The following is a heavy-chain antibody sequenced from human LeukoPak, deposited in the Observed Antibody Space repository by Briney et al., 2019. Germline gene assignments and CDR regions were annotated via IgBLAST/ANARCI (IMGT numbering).Heavy chain of an antibody. D-gene: IGHD3-10*01. J-gene: IGHJ4*02. CDR2: INYSGNF. Sequence: SETLSLTCDVNGESFSHYYWSWIRQAPGKGLEWLGEINYSGNFNYNPSLKSRVTISVDTSKNQFSLKLSSVTAADTAVYYCARERRRGQIMVPTDYYFDYWGQGTLVTVSS. CDR3: ARERRRGQIMVPTDYYFDY. V-gene: IGHV4-34*01. CDR1: GESFSHYY.